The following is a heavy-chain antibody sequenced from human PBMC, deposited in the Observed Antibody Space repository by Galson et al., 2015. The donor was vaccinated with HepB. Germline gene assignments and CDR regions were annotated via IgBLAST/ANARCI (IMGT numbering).Heavy chain of an antibody. CDR1: GFTFSSYS. Sequence: SLRLSCAASGFTFSSYSMNWVRQAPGKGLEWVSSISSSSSYIYYADSVKGRFTISRDNAKNSLYLQMNSLRAEDTAVYYCARDNIVGDRTYSSGWYQGLGYWGQGTLVTVSS. CDR2: ISSSSSYI. CDR3: ARDNIVGDRTYSSGWYQGLGY. J-gene: IGHJ4*02. D-gene: IGHD6-19*01. V-gene: IGHV3-21*01.